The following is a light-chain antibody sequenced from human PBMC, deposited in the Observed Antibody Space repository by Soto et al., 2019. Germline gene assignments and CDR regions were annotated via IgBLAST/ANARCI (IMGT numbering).Light chain of an antibody. Sequence: IQMTQSXXXXXXSVGDRVTITCRASQNIDSGLAWYQQKPGKAPKLLIYKASTLESGVPLRFSGSGSGTEFTLTITSLQPDDFATYYCQQYHFFWTFGQGTRVEIK. CDR1: QNIDSG. J-gene: IGKJ1*01. CDR3: QQYHFFWT. CDR2: KAS. V-gene: IGKV1-5*03.